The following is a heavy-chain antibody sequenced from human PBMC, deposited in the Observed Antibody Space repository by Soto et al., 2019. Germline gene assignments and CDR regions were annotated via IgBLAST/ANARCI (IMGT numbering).Heavy chain of an antibody. Sequence: QVHLQASGPGLVKPSETLSLTCTVSGGSLSSYSWSWIRQSPGGGLERIGIVDSSGTSHHNPSLKSRITMSARTSRDQFFLKLPSVTAADTAVYFCARDRGGEVWAFELWGRGNLLTVSS. CDR3: ARDRGGEVWAFEL. J-gene: IGHJ2*01. D-gene: IGHD3-10*01. CDR1: GGSLSSYS. V-gene: IGHV4-59*01. CDR2: VDSSGTS.